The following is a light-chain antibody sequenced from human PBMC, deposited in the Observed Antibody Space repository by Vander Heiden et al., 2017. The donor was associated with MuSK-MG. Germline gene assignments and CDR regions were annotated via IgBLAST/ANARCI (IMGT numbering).Light chain of an antibody. J-gene: IGLJ2*01. CDR1: SGDVGTYNL. Sequence: QSALTQAASVSGSPGQSITISCTGTSGDVGTYNLVSWYQQDPGRAPKLSIYEVSKRPSGVSNRLSGSKSGNTASLTISGLQAEDEADYYCCSYAGSSTVVFGGGTKLTVL. CDR2: EVS. V-gene: IGLV2-23*02. CDR3: CSYAGSSTVV.